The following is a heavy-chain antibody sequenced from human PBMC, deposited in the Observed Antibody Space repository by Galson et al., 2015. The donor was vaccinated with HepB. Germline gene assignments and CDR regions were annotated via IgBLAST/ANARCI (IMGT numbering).Heavy chain of an antibody. Sequence: ETLSLTCAVYGGSFSGYYWSWIRQPPGKGLEWIGEINHSGSTNYNPSLKSRVTISVDTSKNQFSLKLSSVTAADTAVYYCARGPSGYPLRYFDWSYSEGWFDPWGQGTLVTVSS. CDR3: ARGPSGYPLRYFDWSYSEGWFDP. CDR2: INHSGST. CDR1: GGSFSGYY. V-gene: IGHV4-34*01. D-gene: IGHD3-9*01. J-gene: IGHJ5*02.